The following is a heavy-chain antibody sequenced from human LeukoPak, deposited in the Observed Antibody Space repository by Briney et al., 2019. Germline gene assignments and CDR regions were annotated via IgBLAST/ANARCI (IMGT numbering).Heavy chain of an antibody. J-gene: IGHJ4*02. CDR2: ISVSGTT. CDR3: AITPFDF. V-gene: IGHV4-59*01. CDR1: GGSLTTYY. Sequence: PSETLSLTCTVSGGSLTTYYWNWIRQPRGKGLEWLGFISVSGTTNHNPSLKSRVTISVDTSKNQFSLKMGSVTAADTAVYYCAITPFDFWGQGTLVPVSS. D-gene: IGHD1-14*01.